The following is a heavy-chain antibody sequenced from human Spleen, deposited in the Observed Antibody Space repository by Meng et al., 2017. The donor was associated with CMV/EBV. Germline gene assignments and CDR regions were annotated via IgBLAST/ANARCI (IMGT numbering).Heavy chain of an antibody. V-gene: IGHV4-34*01. J-gene: IGHJ4*02. CDR2: INHSGST. CDR3: ASSIVELKGYFDY. CDR1: GGSFSGYY. D-gene: IGHD3-16*02. Sequence: GSLRLSCAVYGGSFSGYYWSWIRQPPGKGLEWIGEINHSGSTNYNPSLKSRVTISVDTSKNQFSLKLSSVTAADTAVYYCASSIVELKGYFDYWGQGTLVTVSS.